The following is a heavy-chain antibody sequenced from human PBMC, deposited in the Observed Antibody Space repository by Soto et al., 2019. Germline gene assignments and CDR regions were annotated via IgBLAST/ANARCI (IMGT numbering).Heavy chain of an antibody. Sequence: QVQLQESGPGLVKPSETLSLTCTVSGGSISSYYWSRIRQPPGKGLEWIGYIYYSGSTNYNPSLKSRVTISVDTSENQFSLKLSSVTAADTAVYYCAREGTTVDSYYYYGMDVWGQGTTVTVSS. J-gene: IGHJ6*02. CDR1: GGSISSYY. D-gene: IGHD1-1*01. CDR2: IYYSGST. V-gene: IGHV4-59*01. CDR3: AREGTTVDSYYYYGMDV.